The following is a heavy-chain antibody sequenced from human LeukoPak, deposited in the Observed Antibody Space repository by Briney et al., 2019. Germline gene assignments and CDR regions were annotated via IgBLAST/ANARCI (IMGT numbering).Heavy chain of an antibody. CDR1: GFTFSNAW. CDR2: IKSKTDGGTT. J-gene: IGHJ4*02. V-gene: IGHV3-15*01. D-gene: IGHD6-19*01. Sequence: KTGGSLRLSCAASGFTFSNAWMSWVRQAPGKGLEWVGRIKSKTDGGTTDYAAPVKGRFTISRDDSKNTLYLQMNSLKTEDTAVYYCTTSTGYSSGFDYWGQGTLVTISS. CDR3: TTSTGYSSGFDY.